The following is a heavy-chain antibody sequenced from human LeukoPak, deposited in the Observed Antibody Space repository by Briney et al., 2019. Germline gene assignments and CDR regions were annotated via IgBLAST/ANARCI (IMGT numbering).Heavy chain of an antibody. CDR1: GFTFSNYW. D-gene: IGHD5-18*01. V-gene: IGHV3-74*03. Sequence: GGSLRLSCTASGFTFSNYWMHWVRQAPGKGLVWVSRINSDGSSTTYADSVKGRFTISRDNAKNTLYLQMNSLRAEDTAVYYCARDPHGYWWFDPWGQGTLVTVSS. J-gene: IGHJ5*02. CDR2: INSDGSST. CDR3: ARDPHGYWWFDP.